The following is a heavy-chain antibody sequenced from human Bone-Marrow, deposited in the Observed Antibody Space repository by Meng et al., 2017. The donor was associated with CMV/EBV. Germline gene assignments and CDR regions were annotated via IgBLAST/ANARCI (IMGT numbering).Heavy chain of an antibody. CDR2: INPSGGST. J-gene: IGHJ4*02. D-gene: IGHD2-15*01. CDR3: ARAPTYFRSGGSCYWSL. CDR1: GYTFTSYY. V-gene: IGHV1-46*01. Sequence: ASVKVSCKASGYTFTSYYMHWVRQAPGQGLEWMGIINPSGGSTSYAQKFQGRVTMTRDTSTSTVYMELSSLRSEDTAVYYCARAPTYFRSGGSCYWSLWGQGTLVTVSS.